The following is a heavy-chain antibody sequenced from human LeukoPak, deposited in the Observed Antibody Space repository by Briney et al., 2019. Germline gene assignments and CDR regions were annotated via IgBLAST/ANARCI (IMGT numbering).Heavy chain of an antibody. Sequence: SVKVSCKASGGTFSSYTISWVRQAPGQGLEWMGRIIPILGIANYAQKFQGRVTITADKFTSTAYMELSSLRSEDTAVYYCATGFGVVIITAYYWGQGTLVTVSS. V-gene: IGHV1-69*02. CDR3: ATGFGVVIITAYY. J-gene: IGHJ4*02. CDR2: IIPILGIA. CDR1: GGTFSSYT. D-gene: IGHD3-3*01.